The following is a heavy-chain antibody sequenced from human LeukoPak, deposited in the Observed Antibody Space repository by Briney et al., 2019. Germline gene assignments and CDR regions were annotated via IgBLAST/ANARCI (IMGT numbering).Heavy chain of an antibody. D-gene: IGHD3-3*01. Sequence: KSGGSLRLSCAASGFTFSNAWMSWVRQAPGKGLEWVGRIKSKTDGGTTDYAAPVKGRFTISRDDSKNTLYLQMNSLKTEDTAVYYCTTEYYDFWSGYLNAFDIWGQGTMVTVSS. J-gene: IGHJ3*02. CDR2: IKSKTDGGTT. CDR3: TTEYYDFWSGYLNAFDI. V-gene: IGHV3-15*01. CDR1: GFTFSNAW.